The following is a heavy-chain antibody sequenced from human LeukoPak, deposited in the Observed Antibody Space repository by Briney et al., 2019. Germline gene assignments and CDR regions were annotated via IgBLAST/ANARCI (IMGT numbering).Heavy chain of an antibody. CDR2: IRYDGSNK. CDR1: GFTFSSYG. CDR3: ARASPRDIVLMVYADLWGYFDY. Sequence: PGGSLRLSCAASGFTFSSYGMHWVRQAPGKGLEWVAFIRYDGSNKYYADSVKGRFTISRDNSKNTLYLQMNSLRAEDTAVYYCARASPRDIVLMVYADLWGYFDYWGQGTLVTVSS. D-gene: IGHD2-8*01. J-gene: IGHJ4*02. V-gene: IGHV3-30*02.